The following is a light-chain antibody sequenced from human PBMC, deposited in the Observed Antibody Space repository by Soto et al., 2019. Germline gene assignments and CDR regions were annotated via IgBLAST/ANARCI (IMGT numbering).Light chain of an antibody. CDR2: DAS. J-gene: IGKJ3*01. CDR3: QQRGT. CDR1: QSVSSSY. Sequence: ESGLTQSPGTVSLSPGERATLSCRASQSVSSSYLAWYQQKPGQAPRLLIYDASNRATGIPARFSGSGSGTDFTLTISSLEPEDFAVYYCQQRGTFGPGTKVDIK. V-gene: IGKV3-11*01.